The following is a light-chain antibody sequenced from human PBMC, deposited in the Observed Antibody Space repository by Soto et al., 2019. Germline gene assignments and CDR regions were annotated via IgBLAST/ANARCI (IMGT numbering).Light chain of an antibody. CDR1: QSVSSTY. CDR2: GAS. J-gene: IGKJ4*01. CDR3: QQYESSPTT. Sequence: EIVLTQSPGTLSLSPGERATLSCRASQSVSSTYLAGYQQKPGQDPMLLIYGASSRATGIPDRFSGSGSGTDFTLTISRLEPEDWAVYYCQQYESSPTTFGGGTKVEIK. V-gene: IGKV3-20*01.